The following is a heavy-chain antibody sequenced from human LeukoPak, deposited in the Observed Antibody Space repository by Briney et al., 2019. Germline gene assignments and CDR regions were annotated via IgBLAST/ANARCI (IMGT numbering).Heavy chain of an antibody. D-gene: IGHD1-1*01. CDR2: MDSDGRIR. V-gene: IGHV3-74*01. CDR3: ARDYNWNPPDY. Sequence: GGSVRLSCAACGFTYNSHCMHWVRQPRGKGRVCVSRMDSDGRIRTHGDSVKGRFTSPRDNAKKPLYLQMNTLRDEDTAVYYCARDYNWNPPDYWGQGTLVTVSS. J-gene: IGHJ4*02. CDR1: GFTYNSHC.